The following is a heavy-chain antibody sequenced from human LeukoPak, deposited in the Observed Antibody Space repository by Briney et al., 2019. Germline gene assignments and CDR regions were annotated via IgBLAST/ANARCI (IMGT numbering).Heavy chain of an antibody. V-gene: IGHV1-18*01. CDR2: ISAYNGNT. D-gene: IGHD6-13*01. J-gene: IGHJ4*02. CDR1: GYTFTSYG. CDR3: ARVAGQQLVEYYFDY. Sequence: ASVKVSCKASGYTFTSYGISWVRQAPGQGLEWMGWISAYNGNTNYAQKLQGGVTMTTDTSTSTAYMELRSLRSDDAAVYYCARVAGQQLVEYYFDYWGQGTLVTVSS.